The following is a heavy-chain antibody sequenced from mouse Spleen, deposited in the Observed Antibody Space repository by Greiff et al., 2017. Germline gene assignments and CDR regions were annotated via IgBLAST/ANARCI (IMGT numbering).Heavy chain of an antibody. CDR1: GYTFTSYT. CDR2: INPSSGYT. CDR3: ARSDYYGSSYYYAMDY. J-gene: IGHJ4*01. V-gene: IGHV1-4*01. D-gene: IGHD1-1*01. Sequence: QVQLKQSGAELARPGASVKMSCKASGYTFTSYTMHWVKQRPGQGLEWIGYINPSSGYTKYNQKFKDKATLTADKSSSTAYMQLSSLTSEDSAVYYCARSDYYGSSYYYAMDYWGQGTSVTVSS.